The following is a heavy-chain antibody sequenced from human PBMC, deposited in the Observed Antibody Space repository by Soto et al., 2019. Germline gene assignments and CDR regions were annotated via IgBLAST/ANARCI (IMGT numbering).Heavy chain of an antibody. CDR1: GYTFTGFY. CDR2: INPNTGDS. Sequence: QVQLVQSGAEVKKPGASVKVSCKASGYTFTGFYLLWVRQAPGQGLEWMGWINPNTGDSSYAQKFQGRVTMTRDMTISTAYMDLSSLTFDDTAVYYGARDRRYYESSGAVEIWGQGTMVTVSS. CDR3: ARDRRYYESSGAVEI. J-gene: IGHJ3*02. V-gene: IGHV1-2*02. D-gene: IGHD3-22*01.